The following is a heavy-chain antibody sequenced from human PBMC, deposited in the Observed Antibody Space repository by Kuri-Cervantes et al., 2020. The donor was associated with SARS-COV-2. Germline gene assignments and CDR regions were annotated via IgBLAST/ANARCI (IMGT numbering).Heavy chain of an antibody. D-gene: IGHD6-19*01. CDR3: ATTGYSSGWYNFDC. V-gene: IGHV3-7*01. Sequence: GESLKISCAASGFTFSSYWMSWVRQAPGKGLEWVANIKQDGSEKYYVDSVKGRFTISRDNAKNSLYLLMNTLRAEDTAVYYCATTGYSSGWYNFDCWGQGTLVTVSS. CDR1: GFTFSSYW. J-gene: IGHJ4*02. CDR2: IKQDGSEK.